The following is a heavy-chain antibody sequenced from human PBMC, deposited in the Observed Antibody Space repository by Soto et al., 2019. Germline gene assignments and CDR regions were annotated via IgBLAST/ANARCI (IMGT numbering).Heavy chain of an antibody. CDR2: IYYSGST. J-gene: IGHJ4*02. V-gene: IGHV4-39*01. CDR1: GGSISSGGYY. CDR3: ARQYYYGSGSLKLYYFDY. D-gene: IGHD3-10*01. Sequence: SETLSLTCTVSGGSISSGGYYWSWIRQHPGKGLEWIGYIYYSGSTYYNPSLKSRVTISVDTSKNQFSLKLSSVTAADTAVYYCARQYYYGSGSLKLYYFDYWGQGTLVTVSS.